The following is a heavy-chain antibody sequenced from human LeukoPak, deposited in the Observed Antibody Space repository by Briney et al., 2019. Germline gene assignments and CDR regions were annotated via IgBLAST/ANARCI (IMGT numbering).Heavy chain of an antibody. Sequence: GGSLRLSCAASGFTFSSYSMNWVRQAPGKGLEWVSSISSSSSYIYYADSVKGRFTISRDNAKNSLYLQMNSLRAEDTAVYYCAKDRNSGLRYFDWLSDYWGQGTLVTVSS. D-gene: IGHD3-9*01. V-gene: IGHV3-21*04. J-gene: IGHJ4*02. CDR2: ISSSSSYI. CDR3: AKDRNSGLRYFDWLSDY. CDR1: GFTFSSYS.